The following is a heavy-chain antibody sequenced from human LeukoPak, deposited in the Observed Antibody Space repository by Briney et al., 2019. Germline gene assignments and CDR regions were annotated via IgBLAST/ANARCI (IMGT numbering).Heavy chain of an antibody. D-gene: IGHD3-10*01. CDR1: GFTFSSYG. CDR3: AKGHGSGTYWVFND. CDR2: IRYDGSNQ. Sequence: GGSLRLSCAASGFTFSSYGMHWVRQAPGKGLEWVAFIRYDGSNQYYADSVKGRFTISRDNSKNTLYLQMNSLRVEDTAVYYCAKGHGSGTYWVFNDWGQGTLVTVSS. J-gene: IGHJ4*02. V-gene: IGHV3-30*02.